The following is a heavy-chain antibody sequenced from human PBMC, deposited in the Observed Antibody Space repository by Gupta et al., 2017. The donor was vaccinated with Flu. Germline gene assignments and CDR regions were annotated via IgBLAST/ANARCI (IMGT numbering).Heavy chain of an antibody. J-gene: IGHJ4*02. V-gene: IGHV3-23*01. CDR2: VSGSGSST. D-gene: IGHD6-13*01. Sequence: EVQLLESGGGLVQPGGSLRLSCVASGFTFSNYAMSWVRQAPGKGLEWVSTVSGSGSSTYYADSVKGRLTIFRDNSKNTLYLQMNSLRAEDTAVYYCAKGNIAAPATFDYWGQGTLVTVSS. CDR3: AKGNIAAPATFDY. CDR1: GFTFSNYA.